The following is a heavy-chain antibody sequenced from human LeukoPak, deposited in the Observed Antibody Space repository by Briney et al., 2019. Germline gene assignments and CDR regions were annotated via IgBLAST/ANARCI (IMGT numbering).Heavy chain of an antibody. Sequence: SETLSLTCTVSGASLSTDYWSWLRQPPGKGLEWIGYIYNSGSTNYNPSLRSRVTILVDTSKNQFSLKLTSVTAADTAVYFCARGTSIVTVTIRYFDYWGQGTLVTVSS. D-gene: IGHD4-11*01. CDR1: GASLSTDY. V-gene: IGHV4-59*01. CDR3: ARGTSIVTVTIRYFDY. J-gene: IGHJ4*02. CDR2: IYNSGST.